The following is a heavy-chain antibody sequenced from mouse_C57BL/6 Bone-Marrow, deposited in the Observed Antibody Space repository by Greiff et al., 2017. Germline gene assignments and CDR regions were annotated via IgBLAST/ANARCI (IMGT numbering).Heavy chain of an antibody. CDR3: ARALWHWYFDV. CDR2: ISDGGSYT. Sequence: EVQLQESGGGLVKPGGSLKLSCAASGFTFSSYALSWVRQTPEKRLEWVATISDGGSYTYYPDNVKGRFTISRDNAKNNLYLQMSHLKSEDTAMYYCARALWHWYFDVWGTGTTVTVSS. V-gene: IGHV5-4*01. J-gene: IGHJ1*03. D-gene: IGHD1-1*01. CDR1: GFTFSSYA.